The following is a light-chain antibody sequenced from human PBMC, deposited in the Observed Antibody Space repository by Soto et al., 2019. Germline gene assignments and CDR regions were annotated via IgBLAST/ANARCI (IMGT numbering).Light chain of an antibody. V-gene: IGLV2-14*01. J-gene: IGLJ2*01. CDR3: SSYTSSSTLVV. CDR1: ISDIGGYNH. CDR2: EVS. Sequence: QSALTQPASVSGSPGQSITISCTGTISDIGGYNHVSWYQQHPGKDPKLMIYEVSNRPSGVSNLFSGSKSGNTASLIISGLQAEDEADYYCSSYTSSSTLVVFGGGTKLTVL.